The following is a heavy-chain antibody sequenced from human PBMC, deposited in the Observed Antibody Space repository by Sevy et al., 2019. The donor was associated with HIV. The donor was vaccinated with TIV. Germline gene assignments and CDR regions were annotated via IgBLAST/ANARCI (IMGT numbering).Heavy chain of an antibody. Sequence: GGSLRLSCAAPGFTFSSYAMHWVRQAPGKGLEWVAVISYDGSNKYYADSVKGRFTISRDNSKNTLYLQMNSLRAEDTAVYYCASKQYYDFWSGYPQDYYYYGMDVWGQGTTVTVSS. D-gene: IGHD3-3*01. J-gene: IGHJ6*02. V-gene: IGHV3-30*04. CDR1: GFTFSSYA. CDR3: ASKQYYDFWSGYPQDYYYYGMDV. CDR2: ISYDGSNK.